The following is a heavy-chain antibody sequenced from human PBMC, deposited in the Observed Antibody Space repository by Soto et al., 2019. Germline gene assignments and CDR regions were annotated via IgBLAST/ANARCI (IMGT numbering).Heavy chain of an antibody. J-gene: IGHJ5*02. Sequence: PSETLSLTCAVYGGSFSGYYWSWIRQPPGKGLEWIGEINHSGSTNYNPSLKSRVTISVDTSKNQFSLKLSSVTAADTAVYYCARAGYSSSWNNWFDPWGQGTLVTVSS. V-gene: IGHV4-34*01. CDR3: ARAGYSSSWNNWFDP. CDR2: INHSGST. CDR1: GGSFSGYY. D-gene: IGHD6-13*01.